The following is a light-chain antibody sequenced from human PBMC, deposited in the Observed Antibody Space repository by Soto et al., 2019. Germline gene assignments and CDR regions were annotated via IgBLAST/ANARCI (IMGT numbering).Light chain of an antibody. CDR1: QSISNY. CDR2: AAS. V-gene: IGKV1-39*01. J-gene: IGKJ2*01. CDR3: QQSYSVPPT. Sequence: DIQITQSTSSLSTSVGDSVTITCRASQSISNYLHGYPQKPGKAPKLLIYAASILQIGVPSRFSGSGSGTDFTLTISRLQPEEFETYYCQQSYSVPPTFGQGTKLEIK.